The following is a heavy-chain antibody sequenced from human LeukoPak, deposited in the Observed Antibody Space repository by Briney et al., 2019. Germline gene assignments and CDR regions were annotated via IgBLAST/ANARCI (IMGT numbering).Heavy chain of an antibody. D-gene: IGHD4-17*01. CDR1: GGSISSYY. CDR2: IYYSGST. Sequence: PSETLPLTCTVSGGSISSYYWSWIRQPPGKGLEWIGYIYYSGSTNYNPSLKSRVTISVDTSKSQFSLKLSSVTAADTAVYYCARLYGDYDDYWGQGTLVTVSS. V-gene: IGHV4-59*01. J-gene: IGHJ4*02. CDR3: ARLYGDYDDY.